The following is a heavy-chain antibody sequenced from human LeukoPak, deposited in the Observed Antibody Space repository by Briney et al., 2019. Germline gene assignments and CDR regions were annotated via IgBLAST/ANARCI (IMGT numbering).Heavy chain of an antibody. CDR2: IYYSRST. V-gene: IGHV4-39*01. CDR3: ASYYYYYYYMDV. CDR1: GGSISSYNYY. Sequence: PSETLSLTCTVSGGSISSYNYYWGWIRQPPGKGLEWIGSIYYSRSTYYNPSPKSRVTISVDTSKNQFSLKLSSVTAADTAVYYCASYYYYYYYMDVWGKGTTVTVSS. J-gene: IGHJ6*03.